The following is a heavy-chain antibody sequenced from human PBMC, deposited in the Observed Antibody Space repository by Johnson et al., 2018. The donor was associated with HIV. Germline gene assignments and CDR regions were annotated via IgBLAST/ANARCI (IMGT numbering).Heavy chain of an antibody. CDR2: INWDGGST. J-gene: IGHJ3*02. V-gene: IGHV3-20*04. CDR1: GFTFDDYA. CDR3: ARPLTGYSSGWHTGAGAFDI. Sequence: VQLVESGGGLVQPGRSLRLSCAASGFTFDDYAMSWVRQAPGKGLEWVSGINWDGGSTGFADSVKGRFTIARDKAKNSLYLQMNSLRAEDTALYYCARPLTGYSSGWHTGAGAFDIWGQGTMVTVSS. D-gene: IGHD6-19*01.